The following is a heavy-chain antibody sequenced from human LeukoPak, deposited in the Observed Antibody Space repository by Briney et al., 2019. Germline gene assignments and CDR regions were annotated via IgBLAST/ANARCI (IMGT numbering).Heavy chain of an antibody. Sequence: SETLSLTCTVSGYSISSGYYWGWIRQPPGKGLEWIGFVYHGGSTYFNPSLESRVSISLDTSKNQFSLSLTSVTAADTAVYYCVQTTGWPGFDYWGQGILVTVSS. CDR1: GYSISSGYY. V-gene: IGHV4-38-2*02. D-gene: IGHD6-19*01. CDR2: VYHGGST. CDR3: VQTTGWPGFDY. J-gene: IGHJ4*02.